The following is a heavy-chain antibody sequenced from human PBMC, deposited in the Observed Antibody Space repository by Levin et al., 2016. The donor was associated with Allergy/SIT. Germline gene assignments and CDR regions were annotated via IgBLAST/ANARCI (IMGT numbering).Heavy chain of an antibody. CDR3: TRDGLANFWSGYSSLPDY. CDR1: GFTFGDYA. CDR2: IRSKAYGGTT. V-gene: IGHV3-49*03. D-gene: IGHD3-3*01. Sequence: GESLKISCTASGFTFGDYAMSWFRQAPGKGLEWVGFIRSKAYGGTTEYAASVKGRFTISRDDSKSIAYLQMNSLKTEDTAVYYCTRDGLANFWSGYSSLPDYWGQGTLVTVSS. J-gene: IGHJ4*02.